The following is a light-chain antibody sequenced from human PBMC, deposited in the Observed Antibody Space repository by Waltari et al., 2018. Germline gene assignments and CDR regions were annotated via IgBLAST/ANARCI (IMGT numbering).Light chain of an antibody. CDR1: QSVTRT. CDR2: GAS. J-gene: IGKJ1*01. CDR3: QHYQRLPAT. V-gene: IGKV3-20*01. Sequence: EIVLTQSPGTLSLSPGERATLSCRASQSVTRTLAWYQQKPGQAPRLLIYGASNRATGIPDRFSGSGSGTDFSLTISRLEPEDFAVYYCQHYQRLPATFGQGTKVEIK.